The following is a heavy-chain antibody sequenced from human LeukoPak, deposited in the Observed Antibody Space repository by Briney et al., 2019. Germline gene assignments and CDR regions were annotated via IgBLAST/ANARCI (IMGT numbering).Heavy chain of an antibody. CDR2: IKRDGSEK. Sequence: PGGSLRLSCEASGFTFSNYWMSWVRQAPGKGLEWVAKIKRDGSEKYYVDSVKGRFTISRDNAKNSLYLQMNSLRVEDTAVYYCAREVAVAGTDLDYWGQGTLVTVSS. J-gene: IGHJ4*02. D-gene: IGHD6-19*01. V-gene: IGHV3-7*01. CDR3: AREVAVAGTDLDY. CDR1: GFTFSNYW.